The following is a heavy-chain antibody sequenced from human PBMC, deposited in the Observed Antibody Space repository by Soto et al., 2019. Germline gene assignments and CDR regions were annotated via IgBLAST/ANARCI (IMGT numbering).Heavy chain of an antibody. Sequence: QVQLQESGPGLVKPSQTLSLTCTVSGGSISSGGYYWSWIRQHPGKGLEWIGYIYYSGSTYYNPSLKSGVTISVDTSKNQFSLKLSSVTAADTAVYYCAREGTLLWFGELSRGWFDPWGQGTLVTVSS. D-gene: IGHD3-10*01. J-gene: IGHJ5*02. CDR3: AREGTLLWFGELSRGWFDP. CDR1: GGSISSGGYY. CDR2: IYYSGST. V-gene: IGHV4-31*03.